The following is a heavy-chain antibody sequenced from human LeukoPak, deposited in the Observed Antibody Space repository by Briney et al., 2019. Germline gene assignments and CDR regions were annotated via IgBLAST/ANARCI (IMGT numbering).Heavy chain of an antibody. V-gene: IGHV3-48*02. CDR3: SRDRSPYTTRAYYLDY. Sequence: GGSLRLSCAAAGFTSNSYSMNWVRQAPGKGLEWISYISGRTGTMYYADSVQGRFTISRDNAKNSLYLQLNSLRDEDTAVYYCSRDRSPYTTRAYYLDYWGQGTLVTVSS. D-gene: IGHD2/OR15-2a*01. CDR2: ISGRTGTM. J-gene: IGHJ4*02. CDR1: GFTSNSYS.